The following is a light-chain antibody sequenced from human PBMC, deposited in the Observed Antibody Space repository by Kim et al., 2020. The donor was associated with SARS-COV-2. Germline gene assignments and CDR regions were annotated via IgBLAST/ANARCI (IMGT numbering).Light chain of an antibody. V-gene: IGLV3-21*04. CDR2: YNS. Sequence: AAGWEASITCEVYDMESKSVHWYQERPGQAPQMVIYYNSERPSGIPERVSGSYAGNTDKLTISRVEAGDEADYYCQVWDRSSDHVVFGGGTQLTVL. J-gene: IGLJ2*01. CDR1: DMESKS. CDR3: QVWDRSSDHVV.